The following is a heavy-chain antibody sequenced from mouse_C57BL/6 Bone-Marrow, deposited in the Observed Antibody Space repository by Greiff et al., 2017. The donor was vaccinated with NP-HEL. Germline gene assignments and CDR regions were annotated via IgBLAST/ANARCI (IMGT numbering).Heavy chain of an antibody. CDR2: ISYSGST. CDR3: ATVTGTGYWYFDV. D-gene: IGHD4-1*01. V-gene: IGHV3-8*01. CDR1: GYSITSDY. Sequence: VQLQQSGPGLAKPSQTLSLPCSVTGYSITSDYWNWIRKFPGNKLEYMGYISYSGSTYYNPSLKSRISITRDTSKNQYYLQLNSVTTEDTATYYCATVTGTGYWYFDVWGTGTTVTVSS. J-gene: IGHJ1*03.